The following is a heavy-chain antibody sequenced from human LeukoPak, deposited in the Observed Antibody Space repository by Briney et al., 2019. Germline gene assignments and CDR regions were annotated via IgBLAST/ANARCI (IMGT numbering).Heavy chain of an antibody. CDR3: ARLAAGGFFYCYMDV. D-gene: IGHD6-13*01. Sequence: SETLSLTXAVSDYSISSGYYWGWIRQPPGKGLEWIGSIYHSGSTYYNPSLKSRVTISVDTSKNQFSLKLSSVTAADTAVYYCARLAAGGFFYCYMDVWGKGTTVTVSS. CDR1: DYSISSGYY. V-gene: IGHV4-38-2*01. CDR2: IYHSGST. J-gene: IGHJ6*03.